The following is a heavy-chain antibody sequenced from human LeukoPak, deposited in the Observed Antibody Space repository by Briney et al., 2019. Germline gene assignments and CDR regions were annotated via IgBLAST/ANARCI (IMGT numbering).Heavy chain of an antibody. Sequence: ASVKVSCKASGYIFSDYYVHWVRQAPGQGLEWLGWINPKSGAADYAQQFRGRVTMTRDTSINTDYMEMKRVTSDDTAVYYCARTPTYGGNYYFDYWGQGTLVTVSS. V-gene: IGHV1-2*02. CDR2: INPKSGAA. D-gene: IGHD4-23*01. CDR1: GYIFSDYY. CDR3: ARTPTYGGNYYFDY. J-gene: IGHJ4*02.